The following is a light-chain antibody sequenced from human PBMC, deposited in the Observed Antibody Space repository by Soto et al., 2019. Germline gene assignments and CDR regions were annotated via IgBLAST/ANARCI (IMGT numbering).Light chain of an antibody. Sequence: IVLTQSRGTLSLSPGERATLSCRASQSVSSYLAWYQQKPGQAPRLLIYGASNRATGIPARFSGSGSGTDFSLTITSLQSEDFAVYYCQQYNDWPPWTFGQGTKVDI. CDR3: QQYNDWPPWT. CDR2: GAS. J-gene: IGKJ1*01. V-gene: IGKV3-15*01. CDR1: QSVSSY.